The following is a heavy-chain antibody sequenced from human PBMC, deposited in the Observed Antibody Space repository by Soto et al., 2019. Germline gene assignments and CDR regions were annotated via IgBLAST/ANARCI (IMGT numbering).Heavy chain of an antibody. V-gene: IGHV1-58*01. CDR3: AADLRGWSFDY. CDR2: IVVGSGNT. D-gene: IGHD6-19*01. CDR1: GFTFTSSA. Sequence: GASVKVSCKASGFTFTSSAVQWVRQARGQRLEWIGWIVVGSGNTNYAQKFQERVTITRDMSTSTAYMELSSLRSEDTAVYYYAADLRGWSFDYWGQGTLVTVSS. J-gene: IGHJ4*02.